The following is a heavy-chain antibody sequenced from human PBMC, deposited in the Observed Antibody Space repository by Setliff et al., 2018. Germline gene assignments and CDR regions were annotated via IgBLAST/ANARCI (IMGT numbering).Heavy chain of an antibody. J-gene: IGHJ4*02. V-gene: IGHV4-30-4*08. CDR2: IFSSGTT. D-gene: IGHD3-22*01. Sequence: SETLSLTCTVSGGSFNSANYYWNWIRQPPGKGLEWIGFIFSSGTTSYNPSLMSRVFMSIDTSQNQVSLRLSSVTAADTAVYYCARLWISYESNTYFYPKYFDFWGQGTLVTVSS. CDR1: GGSFNSANYY. CDR3: ARLWISYESNTYFYPKYFDF.